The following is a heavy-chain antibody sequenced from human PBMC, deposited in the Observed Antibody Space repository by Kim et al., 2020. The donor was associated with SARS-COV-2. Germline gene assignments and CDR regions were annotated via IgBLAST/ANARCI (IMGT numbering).Heavy chain of an antibody. Sequence: GGSLRLSCAASGFTFSSYWMSWVRQAPGKGLEWVANIKQDGSEKYYVDSVKGRFTISRDNAKNSLYLQMNSLRAEDTAVYYCARDRSGYSSGWYGSDDAFDIWGQETMLTLSS. CDR1: GFTFSSYW. D-gene: IGHD6-19*01. J-gene: IGHJ3*02. CDR3: ARDRSGYSSGWYGSDDAFDI. CDR2: IKQDGSEK. V-gene: IGHV3-7*01.